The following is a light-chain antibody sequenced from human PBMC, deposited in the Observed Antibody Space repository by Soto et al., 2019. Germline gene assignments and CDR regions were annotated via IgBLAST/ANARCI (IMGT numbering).Light chain of an antibody. CDR1: SSDIGAYNY. J-gene: IGLJ1*01. V-gene: IGLV2-8*01. Sequence: QSALTQPPSASGSPGQSVTISCIGTSSDIGAYNYVSWYQQHPGKAPRLLIYDVNERASGVPDRFSGSKSANTASLTVSGLQPEDEADYYCSSYTEVNDLLYVFGTGTKLTVL. CDR2: DVN. CDR3: SSYTEVNDLLYV.